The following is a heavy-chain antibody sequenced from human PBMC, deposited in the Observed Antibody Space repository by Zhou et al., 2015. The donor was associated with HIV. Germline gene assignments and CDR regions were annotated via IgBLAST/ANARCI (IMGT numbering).Heavy chain of an antibody. J-gene: IGHJ4*02. CDR1: GYTFTSYD. CDR2: MNPNSGNT. CDR3: ARSEVHSSSWYARFNSGYYYFDY. D-gene: IGHD6-13*01. V-gene: IGHV1-8*01. Sequence: QVQLVQSGAEVKKPGASVKVSCKASGYTFTSYDINWVRQATGQGLEWMGWMNPNSGNTGYAQKFQGRVTMTRNTSISTAYMELSSLRSEDTAVYYCARSEVHSSSWYARFNSGYYYFDYWGQGTLVTVSS.